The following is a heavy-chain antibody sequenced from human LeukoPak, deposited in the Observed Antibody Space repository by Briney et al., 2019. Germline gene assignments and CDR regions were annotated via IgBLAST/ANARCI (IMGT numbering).Heavy chain of an antibody. CDR3: AKVYGEHDY. D-gene: IGHD4-17*01. J-gene: IGHJ4*02. Sequence: PGGSLRLSCAASGFTVSSNYMSWVRQAPGKGLEWVSAISGSGGSTYYADSVKGRFTMSRDNSKNTLYLRMNSLRAEDTAVYYCAKVYGEHDYWGQGTLVTVSS. CDR2: ISGSGGST. CDR1: GFTVSSNY. V-gene: IGHV3-23*01.